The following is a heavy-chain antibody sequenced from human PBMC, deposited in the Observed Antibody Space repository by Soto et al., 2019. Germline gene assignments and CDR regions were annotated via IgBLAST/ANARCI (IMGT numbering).Heavy chain of an antibody. D-gene: IGHD3-16*02. V-gene: IGHV3-7*04. CDR1: GFTFSTYW. Sequence: EVQLVESGGGLVQPGGSLRLSCAASGFTFSTYWMTWVRQAPGKGLGWVANINQEGGEYYYVGSVKGRFTISRDNAKNSLYLQMNSLRAEDTAVYYCARGAFPTWGSYPLDYWGQGTLVTVSS. CDR2: INQEGGEY. CDR3: ARGAFPTWGSYPLDY. J-gene: IGHJ4*02.